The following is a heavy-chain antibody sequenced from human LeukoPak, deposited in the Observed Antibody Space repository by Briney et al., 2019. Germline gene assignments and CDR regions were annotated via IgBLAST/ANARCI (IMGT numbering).Heavy chain of an antibody. CDR2: IIPIFGTA. J-gene: IGHJ6*03. D-gene: IGHD3-16*01. Sequence: SVKVSCKASGGTFSSYAISWVRQAPGQGLERMGGIIPIFGTANYAQKFQGRVTITTDESTSTAYMELSSLRSEDTAAYYCARGFSGGGYYYYMDVWGKGTTVTVSS. V-gene: IGHV1-69*05. CDR3: ARGFSGGGYYYYMDV. CDR1: GGTFSSYA.